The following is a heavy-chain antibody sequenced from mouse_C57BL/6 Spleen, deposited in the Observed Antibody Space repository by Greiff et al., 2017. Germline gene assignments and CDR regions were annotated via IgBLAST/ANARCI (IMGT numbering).Heavy chain of an antibody. J-gene: IGHJ3*01. CDR1: GYTFPDYE. V-gene: IGHV1-15*01. CDR3: TRQSYSGYAWFDY. D-gene: IGHD2-2*01. Sequence: VRRQQSGAELVGPGASVTLSCKASGYTFPDYEMHWVKRKPVHGLEWIGAIDPETGGTASNQKFKGKAILTADKSSSTAYMELRSLTSEDSAVYFCTRQSYSGYAWFDYWGQGTLVTVSA. CDR2: IDPETGGT.